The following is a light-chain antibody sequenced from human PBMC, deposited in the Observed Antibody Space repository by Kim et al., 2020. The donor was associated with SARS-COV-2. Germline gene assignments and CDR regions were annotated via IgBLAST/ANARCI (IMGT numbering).Light chain of an antibody. CDR1: QSVASY. CDR3: QQRNNWFT. V-gene: IGKV3-11*01. Sequence: PLPPAERSTRPCRASQSVASYLAWYQQNPGQAPRLLIYDASNRATGIPARFSGSGSGADFTLTISSVEPEDFAVYYCQQRNNWFTFGQGTKLEI. CDR2: DAS. J-gene: IGKJ2*01.